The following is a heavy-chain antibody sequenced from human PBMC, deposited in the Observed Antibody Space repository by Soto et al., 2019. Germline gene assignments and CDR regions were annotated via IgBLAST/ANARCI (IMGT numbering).Heavy chain of an antibody. CDR1: GYTFTTYG. J-gene: IGHJ4*02. V-gene: IGHV1-18*01. D-gene: IGHD3-10*02. CDR3: VRERESMSTIMFAY. CDR2: ISAYNGNT. Sequence: ASVKVSCKASGYTFTTYGISWVRQAPGQGLEWMGWISAYNGNTKYAQKLQGRVTMTTDTSTSTAYMELWSLRSDDTAIYYCVRERESMSTIMFAYWGQGTLVPVSS.